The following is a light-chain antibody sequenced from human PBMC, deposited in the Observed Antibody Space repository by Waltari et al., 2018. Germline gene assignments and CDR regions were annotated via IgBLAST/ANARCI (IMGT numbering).Light chain of an antibody. CDR1: NYNIGTGP. V-gene: IGLV1-44*01. CDR2: SND. J-gene: IGLJ2*01. Sequence: QSVLTQAPSVSGTPGHRVTISCPRTNYNIGTGPLNPYQQVPGMSPKLLIYSNDQRPSGVPDRFSGSKSGTSASLAISGLQSEDEADYYCATWDGRVTGVLFGGGTKVTVL. CDR3: ATWDGRVTGVL.